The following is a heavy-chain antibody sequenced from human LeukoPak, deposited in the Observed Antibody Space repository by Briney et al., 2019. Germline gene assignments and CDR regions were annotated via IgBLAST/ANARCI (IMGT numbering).Heavy chain of an antibody. J-gene: IGHJ4*02. CDR1: GGSISSYY. V-gene: IGHV4-59*12. CDR3: ARDSPIGGPGGFDY. CDR2: ISYSGST. D-gene: IGHD3-3*01. Sequence: SETLSLTCTVSGGSISSYYWSWIRQPPGKGLEWIGYISYSGSTNYNPSLKSRVTISVDTSKNQFSLKLSSVTAADTAVYYCARDSPIGGPGGFDYWGQGTLVTVSS.